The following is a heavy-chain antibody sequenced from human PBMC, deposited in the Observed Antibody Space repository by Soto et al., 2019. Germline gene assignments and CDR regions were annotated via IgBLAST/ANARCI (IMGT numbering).Heavy chain of an antibody. CDR2: IWYDGSNK. CDR3: ARDRRWELLHGYYYYGMDV. J-gene: IGHJ6*02. CDR1: GFTFSSYG. Sequence: QVQLVESGGGVVQPGRSLRLSCAASGFTFSSYGMHWVRQAPGKGLEWVAVIWYDGSNKYYADSVKGRVTISRDNSKNTLYLQMNSLRAEDTAVYYCARDRRWELLHGYYYYGMDVWGQGTTVTVSS. D-gene: IGHD1-26*01. V-gene: IGHV3-33*01.